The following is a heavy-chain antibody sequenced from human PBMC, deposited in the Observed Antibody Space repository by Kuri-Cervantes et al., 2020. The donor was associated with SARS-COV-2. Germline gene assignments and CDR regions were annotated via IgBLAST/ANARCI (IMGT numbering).Heavy chain of an antibody. Sequence: SETLSPTCTVSGGSISSSSYYWGWIRQPPGKGLEWIGSIYYSGSTYYNPSLKGRVTISVDTSKNQFSLKLSSVTAADTAVYYCARGGAIFDYWGQGTLVTVSS. V-gene: IGHV4-39*07. J-gene: IGHJ4*02. D-gene: IGHD1-26*01. CDR2: IYYSGST. CDR1: GGSISSSSYY. CDR3: ARGGAIFDY.